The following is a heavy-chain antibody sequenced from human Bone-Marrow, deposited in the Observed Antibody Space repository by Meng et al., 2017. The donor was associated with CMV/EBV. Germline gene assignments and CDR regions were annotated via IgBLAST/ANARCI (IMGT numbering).Heavy chain of an antibody. V-gene: IGHV1-69*01. CDR1: GGTFSSYA. Sequence: QVQLVQSGAEVKKPGSSVKVSCKASGGTFSSYAISWVRQAPGQGLEWMGGIIPIFGTANYAQKFQGRVTITADESTSTAYMELSSLRSEDTAVYYCARTVYGSSGYCENPYYFDYWGQGTLVTVSS. CDR2: IIPIFGTA. J-gene: IGHJ4*02. CDR3: ARTVYGSSGYCENPYYFDY. D-gene: IGHD3-22*01.